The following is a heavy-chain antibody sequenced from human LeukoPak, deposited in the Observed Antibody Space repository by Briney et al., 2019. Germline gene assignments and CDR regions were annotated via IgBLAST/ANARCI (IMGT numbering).Heavy chain of an antibody. V-gene: IGHV4-39*01. J-gene: IGHJ4*02. D-gene: IGHD5-18*01. Sequence: SETLSLTCTVSGGSISSSSYYWGWIRQPPGKGLEWIGSIYYSGSTYYNPSLKSRVTISVDTSKNQFSLKLSSVTAADTAVYYCARSVDTAMATVCWGQGTLVTVSS. CDR3: ARSVDTAMATVC. CDR2: IYYSGST. CDR1: GGSISSSSYY.